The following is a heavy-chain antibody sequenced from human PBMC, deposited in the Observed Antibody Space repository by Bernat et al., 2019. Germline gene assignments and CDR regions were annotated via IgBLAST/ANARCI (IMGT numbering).Heavy chain of an antibody. J-gene: IGHJ4*02. CDR2: IYYSGST. CDR3: ASLGYSGDDYAAEPGLFDY. V-gene: IGHV4-39*01. Sequence: QLQLQESGPGLVKPSETLSLTCTVSGGSISSSSYYWGWIRQPPGKGLEWIGSIYYSGSTYYNPSLKSRVTISVDTAKNQFSLKLSTVTAADTAVYYCASLGYSGDDYAAEPGLFDYWGQGTLVTVSS. D-gene: IGHD5-12*01. CDR1: GGSISSSSYY.